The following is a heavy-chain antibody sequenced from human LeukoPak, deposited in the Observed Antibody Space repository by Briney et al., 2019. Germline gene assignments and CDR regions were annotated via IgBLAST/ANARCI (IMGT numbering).Heavy chain of an antibody. J-gene: IGHJ4*02. V-gene: IGHV1-24*01. CDR1: GYTLTELS. CDR2: FDPEDGET. CDR3: ATDRLGYCSSTSCYFDY. Sequence: ASVKVSCKVSGYTLTELSMHWVRQAPGKGVEWMGGFDPEDGETIYAQKFQGRVTMTEDTSTDTAYMELSSLRSEDTAVYYCATDRLGYCSSTSCYFDYWGQGTLVTVSS. D-gene: IGHD2-2*01.